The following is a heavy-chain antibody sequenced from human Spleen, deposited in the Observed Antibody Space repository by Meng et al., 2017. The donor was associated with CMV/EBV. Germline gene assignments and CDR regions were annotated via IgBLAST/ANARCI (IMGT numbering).Heavy chain of an antibody. CDR1: GYSIRSDNF. J-gene: IGHJ2*01. Sequence: SGYSIRSDNFWAWIRQPPGEGLEWIAYIHYSGSIYYNPSLKSRVTMSVDTSKNQFSLNLSSVTAVDTAVYYCASGSGEDYYRYFDLWGRGTLVTVSS. CDR2: IHYSGSI. D-gene: IGHD3-10*01. CDR3: ASGSGEDYYRYFDL. V-gene: IGHV4-28*02.